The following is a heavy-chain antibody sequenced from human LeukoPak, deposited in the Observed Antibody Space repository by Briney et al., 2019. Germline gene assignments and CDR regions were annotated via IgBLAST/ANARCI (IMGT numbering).Heavy chain of an antibody. Sequence: SGPTLVKPTQTFTLTCTFSGFSLSTSGVGVGWIRQPPGKALEWLALIYWDDDKRYSPSLKSRLTITKDTSKNQVVLTMTNMDPVDTATYYCARTLVDYVWGSYRYTGFDYWGQGTLVTVSS. CDR3: ARTLVDYVWGSYRYTGFDY. D-gene: IGHD3-16*02. CDR1: GFSLSTSGVG. J-gene: IGHJ4*02. CDR2: IYWDDDK. V-gene: IGHV2-5*02.